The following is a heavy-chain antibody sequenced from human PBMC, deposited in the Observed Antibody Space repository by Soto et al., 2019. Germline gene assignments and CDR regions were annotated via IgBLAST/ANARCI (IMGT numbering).Heavy chain of an antibody. J-gene: IGHJ3*02. V-gene: IGHV1-8*01. Sequence: QVQLVQSGAEVKKPGASVKVSCKASGYTFTSYDINWVRQASGQGLEWMGWMNPNSGNTGYEQKFQGRVTMTRNTSISTPYMELSSLGSEDTAVYYCAERRHSSRWYVAFDIWGQGTVVTVSS. CDR1: GYTFTSYD. CDR3: AERRHSSRWYVAFDI. CDR2: MNPNSGNT. D-gene: IGHD6-13*01.